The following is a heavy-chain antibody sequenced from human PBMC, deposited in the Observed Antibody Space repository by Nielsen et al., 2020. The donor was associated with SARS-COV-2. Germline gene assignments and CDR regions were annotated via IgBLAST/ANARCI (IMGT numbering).Heavy chain of an antibody. D-gene: IGHD6-19*01. CDR2: INAGNGYT. J-gene: IGHJ4*02. CDR1: GYTFTSSY. CDR3: ARGGVNGWWDY. V-gene: IGHV1-3*01. Sequence: ASVKVSCKASGYTFTSSYMHWVRQAPGQGLESMGWINAGNGYTEYSQNFQGRVTITTDTSATTAYMEVRYLKSEDTAVFYCARGGVNGWWDYWGQGTLVTVSS.